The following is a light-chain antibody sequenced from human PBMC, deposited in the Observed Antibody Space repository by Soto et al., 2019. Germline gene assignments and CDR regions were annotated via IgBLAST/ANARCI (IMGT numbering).Light chain of an antibody. CDR2: GAS. J-gene: IGKJ1*01. V-gene: IGKV3-15*01. CDR1: QSVSSN. CDR3: QQYKNWPRT. Sequence: EIVMTQSPTTLSVSPGERATLSCRASQSVSSNLAWYQQKPGQAPRLLIYGASTRDTGIPDRVSGSGSGTEVTLTISSLQYEDFAVYYCQQYKNWPRTFGQGTKVDIK.